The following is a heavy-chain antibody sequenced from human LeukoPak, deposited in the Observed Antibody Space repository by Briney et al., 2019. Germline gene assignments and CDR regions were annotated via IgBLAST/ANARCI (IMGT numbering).Heavy chain of an antibody. D-gene: IGHD3-3*01. CDR1: GFTFSNYV. CDR2: ISGSGGST. CDR3: ATQLRLRFLEWLR. V-gene: IGHV3-23*01. Sequence: GGSLRLSCAASGFTFSNYVMSWVRQTPGKGLEWVSAISGSGGSTYYADSVKGRFTISGDNSKNTLSLQMNSLRAEDTAVYYCATQLRLRFLEWLRWGQGTLVTVSS. J-gene: IGHJ4*02.